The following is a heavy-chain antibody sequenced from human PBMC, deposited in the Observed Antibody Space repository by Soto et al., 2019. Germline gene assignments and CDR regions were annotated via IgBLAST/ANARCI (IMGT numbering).Heavy chain of an antibody. J-gene: IGHJ6*02. CDR1: GFTFSSYA. V-gene: IGHV3-30*04. CDR3: AKDLTVTRSYYYYGMDV. CDR2: ISYDGSNK. Sequence: GGSLRLSCAASGFTFSSYAMHWVRQAPGKGLEWVAVISYDGSNKYYADSVKGRFTISRDNSKNTLYLQMNSLRAEDTAVYYCAKDLTVTRSYYYYGMDVWGQGTTVTVSS. D-gene: IGHD4-4*01.